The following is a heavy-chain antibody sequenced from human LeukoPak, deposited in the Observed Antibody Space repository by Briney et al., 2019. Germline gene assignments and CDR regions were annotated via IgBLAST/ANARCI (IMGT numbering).Heavy chain of an antibody. D-gene: IGHD5-12*01. Sequence: GASVKVSCKASGGTFSSYAISWVRQAPGQGLEWMGWINPNSGGTNYAQKFQGRVTMTRDTSISTAYMELSRLRSDDTAVYYCASDPGGYGHFDYWGQGTLVTVSS. V-gene: IGHV1-2*02. CDR1: GGTFSSYA. J-gene: IGHJ4*02. CDR3: ASDPGGYGHFDY. CDR2: INPNSGGT.